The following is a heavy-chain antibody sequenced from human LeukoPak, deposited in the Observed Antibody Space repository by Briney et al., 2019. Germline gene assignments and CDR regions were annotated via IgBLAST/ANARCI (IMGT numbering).Heavy chain of an antibody. Sequence: GRSLRLSCAASGFTFSSYWMHWVRQAPGKGLVWVSRINSDGSSTSYADSVKGRFTISRDNAKNTLYLQMNSLRAEDTAVYYCAREEAVAGWYYYYGMDVWGQGTTVTVSS. CDR1: GFTFSSYW. J-gene: IGHJ6*02. CDR2: INSDGSST. CDR3: AREEAVAGWYYYYGMDV. D-gene: IGHD6-19*01. V-gene: IGHV3-74*01.